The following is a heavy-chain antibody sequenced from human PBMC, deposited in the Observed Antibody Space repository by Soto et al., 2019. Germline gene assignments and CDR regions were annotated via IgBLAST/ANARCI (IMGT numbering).Heavy chain of an antibody. CDR3: VRQGIGDLHGLVDV. CDR1: SGSTSSHN. J-gene: IGHJ6*02. Sequence: QVQLQQSGPGLVKPSETLSLTCTVSSGSTSSHNWSWIRQPPGKGLEWIGYIYYSGSTSYNPSLKSRVAISADTSTEQFSLKLSSVTAADTAVYYCVRQGIGDLHGLVDVWGQGTTVSVSS. CDR2: IYYSGST. V-gene: IGHV4-59*08. D-gene: IGHD3-10*01.